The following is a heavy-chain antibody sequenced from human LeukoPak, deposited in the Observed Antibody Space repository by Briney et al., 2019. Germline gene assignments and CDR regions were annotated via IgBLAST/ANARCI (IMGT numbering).Heavy chain of an antibody. CDR1: GGSFSGYY. CDR2: INHSGST. Sequence: SETLSLTCAVYGGSFSGYYWSWIRQPPGKGLEWIGEINHSGSTNYNPSLKGRVTISVDTSKNQFSLKLSSVTAADTAVYYCARVIGGAADYWGQGTLVTVSS. J-gene: IGHJ4*02. CDR3: ARVIGGAADY. D-gene: IGHD4-17*01. V-gene: IGHV4-34*01.